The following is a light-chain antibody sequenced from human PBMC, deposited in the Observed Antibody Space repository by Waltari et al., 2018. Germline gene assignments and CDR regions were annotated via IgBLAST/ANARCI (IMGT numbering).Light chain of an antibody. Sequence: EIVLTQSPGTLSLSPGERATLSCRASQSVSSNYLVWYQQKPGQAPRLLIYGASSRVTGIPDRFSGSGSGTDFTLTISRLEPEDFAVYYCQQYGSSPPYTFGQGTKLEIK. J-gene: IGKJ2*01. CDR2: GAS. V-gene: IGKV3-20*01. CDR3: QQYGSSPPYT. CDR1: QSVSSNY.